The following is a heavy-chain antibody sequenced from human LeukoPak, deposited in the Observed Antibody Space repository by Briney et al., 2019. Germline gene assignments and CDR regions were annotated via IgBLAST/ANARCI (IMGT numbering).Heavy chain of an antibody. D-gene: IGHD2-15*01. J-gene: IGHJ4*02. CDR3: ARDSGYCSGGSCYFSDY. CDR2: ISAYNGNT. CDR1: GYTFTSYG. Sequence: ASVKVSCKASGYTFTSYGISWVRQAPGQGLEWMGWISAYNGNTNYAQKLQGRVTMTTDTSTSTAYMELRSLRSDDTAVYYCARDSGYCSGGSCYFSDYWGQGTLVTVSS. V-gene: IGHV1-18*01.